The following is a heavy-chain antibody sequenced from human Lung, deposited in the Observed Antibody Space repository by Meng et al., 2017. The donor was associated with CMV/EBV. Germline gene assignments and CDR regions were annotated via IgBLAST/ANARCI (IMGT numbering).Heavy chain of an antibody. CDR2: ISWNSGSI. CDR1: GFTFDDYA. CDR3: AKADIVVVTAGAFDI. D-gene: IGHD2-2*01. J-gene: IGHJ3*02. V-gene: IGHV3-9*01. Sequence: GGSLRLXCAASGFTFDDYAMHWVRQAPGKGLEWVSGISWNSGSIGYADSVKGRFTISRDNAKNSLYLQMNSLRAEDTALYYCAKADIVVVTAGAFDIWGQGTXVTVSS.